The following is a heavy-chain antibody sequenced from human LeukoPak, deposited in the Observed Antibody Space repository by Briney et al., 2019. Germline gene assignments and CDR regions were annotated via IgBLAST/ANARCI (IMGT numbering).Heavy chain of an antibody. J-gene: IGHJ4*02. V-gene: IGHV3-21*01. CDR3: ARIGAGSSRDY. CDR2: IVGSSST. Sequence: PGGSLRLSCAPAGFTLSTFAMTTVSHSPQRGLEWVSSIVGSSSTYYADSLKGRFTISRDNAKNSLYLQMNSLRAEDTAVYYCARIGAGSSRDYWGQGTLVTVSS. D-gene: IGHD6-13*01. CDR1: GFTLSTFA.